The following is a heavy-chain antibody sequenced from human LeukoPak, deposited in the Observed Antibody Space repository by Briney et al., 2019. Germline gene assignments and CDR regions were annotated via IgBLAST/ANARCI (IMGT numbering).Heavy chain of an antibody. Sequence: GGSLRLSCAASGFTFNSYGMNWVRQAPGKGLEWVSSISTSSSYIYYADSVKGRFTISRDNAKNSLYLQMSSLRGEDTAVYYCARDESGSRFDYWGQGALVTVSS. V-gene: IGHV3-21*01. CDR3: ARDESGSRFDY. CDR1: GFTFNSYG. J-gene: IGHJ4*02. D-gene: IGHD1-26*01. CDR2: ISTSSSYI.